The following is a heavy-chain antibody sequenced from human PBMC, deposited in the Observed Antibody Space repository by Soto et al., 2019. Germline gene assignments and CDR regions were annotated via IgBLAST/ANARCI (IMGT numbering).Heavy chain of an antibody. Sequence: ASVKVSCKASGYTFTNYGISWVRQAPGQGLEWMGIVNPNGGFTNYAQKFQGRVTMTRDTSTSTVYMELSSLKSEDTAVYYCARANRAWLQLLAYWAQGTQVTVSS. CDR3: ARANRAWLQLLAY. D-gene: IGHD5-12*01. CDR2: VNPNGGFT. CDR1: GYTFTNYG. J-gene: IGHJ4*02. V-gene: IGHV1-46*01.